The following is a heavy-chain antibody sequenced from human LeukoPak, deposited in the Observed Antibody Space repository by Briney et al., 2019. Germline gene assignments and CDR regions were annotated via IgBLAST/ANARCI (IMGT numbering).Heavy chain of an antibody. J-gene: IGHJ4*02. V-gene: IGHV3-74*03. CDR2: IDEGGSNA. CDR3: IRDEALWRLDY. Sequence: GGSLRLSCAASGSTFSNHWMHWVRQAPGKGLVWVSRIDEGGSNAMYADSVKGRFSISRYNAKNTVNLQMNSLRAEDTGVYYCIRDEALWRLDYWGQGTLVTVSS. D-gene: IGHD2-21*01. CDR1: GSTFSNHW.